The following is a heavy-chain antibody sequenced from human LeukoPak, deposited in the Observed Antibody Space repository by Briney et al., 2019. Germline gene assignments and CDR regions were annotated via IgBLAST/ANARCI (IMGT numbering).Heavy chain of an antibody. D-gene: IGHD2-2*01. CDR3: ANGYSEGRYCSSSSCALWN. V-gene: IGHV3-23*01. Sequence: GGSLRLSCAASGFTFSSYAMSWVRQAPGKGLEWVSAISGSGGSTYYADSVKGRFTISRDNSKNTLYLQMNSLRAEDTAVYYCANGYSEGRYCSSSSCALWNWGQGILVTVSS. J-gene: IGHJ4*02. CDR1: GFTFSSYA. CDR2: ISGSGGST.